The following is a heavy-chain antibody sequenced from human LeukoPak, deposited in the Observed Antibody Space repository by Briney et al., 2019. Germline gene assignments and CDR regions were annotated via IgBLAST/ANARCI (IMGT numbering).Heavy chain of an antibody. Sequence: SGGSLRLSCAASGFTFSSYAMSWVRQAPGKGLEWVSAISGSGGSTYYADSVKGRFTISRDNSKNTLYLQMNSLRAEDTAVYYRAKPGTMIVVLDAFDIWGQGTMVTVSS. D-gene: IGHD3-22*01. J-gene: IGHJ3*02. V-gene: IGHV3-23*01. CDR1: GFTFSSYA. CDR2: ISGSGGST. CDR3: AKPGTMIVVLDAFDI.